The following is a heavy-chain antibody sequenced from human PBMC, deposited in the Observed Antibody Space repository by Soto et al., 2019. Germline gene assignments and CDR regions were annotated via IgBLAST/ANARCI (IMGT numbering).Heavy chain of an antibody. V-gene: IGHV3-23*01. J-gene: IGHJ3*02. D-gene: IGHD2-2*01. CDR3: ANPTLGYCSRTGCYPDAFSI. CDR2: ISGSGGST. Sequence: GGSLRLSCAASGFTFSSYAMSWVRQAPGKGLEWVSAISGSGGSTYYADSVKGRFTISRDNSKNTLYLQMNSLRAEDTAVYCCANPTLGYCSRTGCYPDAFSIRGQGTMVTGS. CDR1: GFTFSSYA.